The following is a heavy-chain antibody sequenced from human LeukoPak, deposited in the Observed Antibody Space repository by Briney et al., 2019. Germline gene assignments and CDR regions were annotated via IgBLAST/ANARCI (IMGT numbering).Heavy chain of an antibody. CDR2: ISSSSSYI. Sequence: PGGSLRLSCAASGFTFSSYSMNWVRQAPGKGLEWVSSISSSSSYIYYADSVKGRFTISRDNAKNSLYLQMNSLRAEDTAVYYCARGAMGHYYYYYYMDVWGKGTTVTVSS. J-gene: IGHJ6*03. CDR3: ARGAMGHYYYYYYMDV. CDR1: GFTFSSYS. D-gene: IGHD5-18*01. V-gene: IGHV3-21*01.